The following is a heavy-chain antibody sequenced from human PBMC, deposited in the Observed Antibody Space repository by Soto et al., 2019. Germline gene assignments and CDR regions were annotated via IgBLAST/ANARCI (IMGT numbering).Heavy chain of an antibody. CDR3: ARVGRLALYYYFGMDV. D-gene: IGHD6-6*01. J-gene: IGHJ6*02. Sequence: SETLSLTCTVSGGSISTDDYYWSWIRQPPGKGLEWIAYIYYTGSTYYNPSLKSRVTISVDTSKNQFSLKLSSVTAADTAVYYCARVGRLALYYYFGMDVWGQGTTVTVSS. CDR2: IYYTGST. CDR1: GGSISTDDYY. V-gene: IGHV4-30-4*01.